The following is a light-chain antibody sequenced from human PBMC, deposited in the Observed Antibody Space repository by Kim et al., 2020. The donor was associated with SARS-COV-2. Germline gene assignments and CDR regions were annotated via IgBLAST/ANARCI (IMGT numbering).Light chain of an antibody. J-gene: IGKJ1*01. CDR2: GAS. Sequence: SPGGVPPLSCRASPRVSGRFLAWYPQKPGQAPRLLISGASTRATGSPDRFSGSGSGTDFTPTISRLGPEDFAMYYCQQYDSSVWTFGQGTKVDIK. CDR3: QQYDSSVWT. CDR1: PRVSGRF. V-gene: IGKV3-20*01.